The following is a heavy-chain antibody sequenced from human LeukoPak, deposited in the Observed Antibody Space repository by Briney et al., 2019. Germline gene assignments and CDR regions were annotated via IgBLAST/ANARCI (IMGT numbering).Heavy chain of an antibody. CDR3: ARGYSGYDQYYFDY. Sequence: GASVKVSCKASGYTFTSYDINWVRQATGQGLEWMGWMNPNSGNTGYAQKFQGRVTMTRNTSISTAYMELSSLRSEDTAVYYCARGYSGYDQYYFDYWGQGTLGTVSS. CDR1: GYTFTSYD. J-gene: IGHJ4*02. V-gene: IGHV1-8*01. CDR2: MNPNSGNT. D-gene: IGHD5-12*01.